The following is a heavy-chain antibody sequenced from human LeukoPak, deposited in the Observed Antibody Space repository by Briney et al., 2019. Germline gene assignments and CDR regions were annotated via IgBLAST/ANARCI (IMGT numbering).Heavy chain of an antibody. V-gene: IGHV1-24*01. CDR3: ATVGSSVTTMIVG. J-gene: IGHJ1*01. Sequence: ASVKVSCKVSGYTLTELSMHWVRQAPGKGLEWMGGFDPEDGETIYAQKFQGRVTMTEGTSTDTAYMELSSLRSEDTAVYYCATVGSSVTTMIVGWGQGTLVTVSS. CDR1: GYTLTELS. D-gene: IGHD3-22*01. CDR2: FDPEDGET.